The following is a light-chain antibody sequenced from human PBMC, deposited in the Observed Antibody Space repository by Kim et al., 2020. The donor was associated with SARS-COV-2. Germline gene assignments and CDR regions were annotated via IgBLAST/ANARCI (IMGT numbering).Light chain of an antibody. CDR2: LGS. CDR1: QSLLHSNGYNY. Sequence: DIVMTQSPLFLPVTPGEPASISCRSSQSLLHSNGYNYLDWYLQKTGQSPQLLIYLGSNRATGGPDRFSGSGSGTDFTLKISRVGTEDVGLHYCIHSLKAPLTFGGETKVDIK. CDR3: IHSLKAPLT. V-gene: IGKV2-28*01. J-gene: IGKJ4*01.